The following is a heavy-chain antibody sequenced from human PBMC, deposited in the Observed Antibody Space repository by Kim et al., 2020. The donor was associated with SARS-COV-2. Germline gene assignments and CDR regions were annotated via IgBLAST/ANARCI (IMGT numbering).Heavy chain of an antibody. V-gene: IGHV4-59*01. CDR3: ARRGITGTIDY. D-gene: IGHD1-20*01. Sequence: SETLSLTCTVSGGSISSYYWSWIRQPPGKGLEWIGYIYYSGSTNYNPSLKSRVTISVDTSKNQFSLKLSSVTAADTAVYYCARRGITGTIDYWGQGTLVTVSS. J-gene: IGHJ4*02. CDR1: GGSISSYY. CDR2: IYYSGST.